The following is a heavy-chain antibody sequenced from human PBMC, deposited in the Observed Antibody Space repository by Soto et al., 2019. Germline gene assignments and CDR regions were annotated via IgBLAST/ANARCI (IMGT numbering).Heavy chain of an antibody. D-gene: IGHD3-16*02. CDR1: GFTFSDYY. CDR2: ISSSGSTI. CDR3: ARDPGSRGHDYIWGSYRFPLKEGGAFDI. J-gene: IGHJ3*02. Sequence: QVQLVESGGGLVKPGGSLRLSCAASGFTFSDYYMSWIRQAPGKGLEWVSYISSSGSTIYYADSVKGRFTISRDNAKNSLYLQMNSLRAEDTAVYYCARDPGSRGHDYIWGSYRFPLKEGGAFDIWGQGTMVTVSS. V-gene: IGHV3-11*01.